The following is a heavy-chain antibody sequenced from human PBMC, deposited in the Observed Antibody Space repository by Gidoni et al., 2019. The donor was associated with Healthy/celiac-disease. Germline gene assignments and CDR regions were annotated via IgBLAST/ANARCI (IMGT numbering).Heavy chain of an antibody. D-gene: IGHD3-10*01. Sequence: EVQLVESGGGLVKPGGSLRLSCAASGFTFSSYSMNWARQAPGKGLEWVSSISSSSSYIYYADSVKGRFTISRDNAKNSLYLQMNSLRAEDTAVYYCARGLGTMVRGVIIDAYNWFDPWGQGTLVTVSS. CDR3: ARGLGTMVRGVIIDAYNWFDP. CDR1: GFTFSSYS. CDR2: ISSSSSYI. J-gene: IGHJ5*02. V-gene: IGHV3-21*01.